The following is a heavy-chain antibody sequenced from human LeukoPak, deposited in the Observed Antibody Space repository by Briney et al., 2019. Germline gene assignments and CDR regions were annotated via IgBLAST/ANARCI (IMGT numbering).Heavy chain of an antibody. D-gene: IGHD3-10*01. Sequence: GGSLRLSCAASGFSFSTYNMNWVRQAPGKGLEWVSDISSSGSTIYFADSVKGRFTISRDNAKNSLYLQMNSLRDEDTAVYYCARLEYYYVSGNYYKLFDYWGQGTLVTVCS. V-gene: IGHV3-48*02. CDR1: GFSFSTYN. J-gene: IGHJ4*02. CDR2: ISSSGSTI. CDR3: ARLEYYYVSGNYYKLFDY.